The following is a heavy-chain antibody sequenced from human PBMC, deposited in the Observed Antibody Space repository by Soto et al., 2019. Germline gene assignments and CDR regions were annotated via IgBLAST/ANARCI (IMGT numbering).Heavy chain of an antibody. Sequence: SETLSLTCTVSGGSISSGGYYWSWIRQHPGKGLEWIGYIYYSGSTYYNPSLKSRVTISVDTSKNQFSLKLSSVTAADTAVYYCARQPSDYYGPDYWGQGTLVTVSS. J-gene: IGHJ4*02. D-gene: IGHD3-10*01. CDR3: ARQPSDYYGPDY. CDR2: IYYSGST. CDR1: GGSISSGGYY. V-gene: IGHV4-31*03.